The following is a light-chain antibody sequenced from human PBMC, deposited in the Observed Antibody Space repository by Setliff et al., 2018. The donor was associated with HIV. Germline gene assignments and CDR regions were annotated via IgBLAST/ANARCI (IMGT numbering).Light chain of an antibody. Sequence: QSALTQPASVSGSPGQSITISCTGTSNDIASSDYVSWYQQHLGKAPKLIIYHVSHRPSGVSHRFSAFKSGHTASLTISGLQADDEADYYCSSSTTDTSDVFGTGTKV. CDR1: SNDIASSDY. V-gene: IGLV2-14*03. CDR3: SSSTTDTSDV. J-gene: IGLJ1*01. CDR2: HVS.